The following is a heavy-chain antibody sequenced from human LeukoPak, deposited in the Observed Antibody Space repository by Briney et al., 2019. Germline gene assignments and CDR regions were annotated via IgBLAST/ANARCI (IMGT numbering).Heavy chain of an antibody. Sequence: GGSLRLSCAASGFTYSDYYMSWIRQAPGKGPEWVSYISSSGSTIYYADSVKGRFTISRDNAKNSLYLQMNSLRAEDTAVYYCARFGLLWFGELGYFDYWGQGTLVTVSS. CDR2: ISSSGSTI. J-gene: IGHJ4*02. CDR3: ARFGLLWFGELGYFDY. V-gene: IGHV3-11*04. D-gene: IGHD3-10*01. CDR1: GFTYSDYY.